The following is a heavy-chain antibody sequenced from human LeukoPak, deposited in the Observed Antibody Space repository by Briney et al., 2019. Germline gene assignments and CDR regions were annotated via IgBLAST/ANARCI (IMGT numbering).Heavy chain of an antibody. CDR3: ARVEYGDYLTPFDL. CDR1: GFTFSNYA. Sequence: GGSLRLSCAASGFTFSNYAMHWVRQAPGKGLEWVAIISYDGNDKYYTDSVKGRFTISRDKSKNTLYLQMNSLRAEDTAVYYCARVEYGDYLTPFDLWGRGTLVTVSS. D-gene: IGHD4-17*01. CDR2: ISYDGNDK. V-gene: IGHV3-30-3*01. J-gene: IGHJ2*01.